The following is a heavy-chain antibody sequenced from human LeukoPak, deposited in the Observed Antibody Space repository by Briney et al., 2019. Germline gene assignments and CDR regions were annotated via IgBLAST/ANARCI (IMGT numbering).Heavy chain of an antibody. V-gene: IGHV4-61*02. J-gene: IGHJ4*02. Sequence: PSQTLSLTCTVSGGSISSGSYYWSWIRQPAGKGLEWIGRIYTSGSTNYNPSLKSRVTLSVDTSKNQFSLKLSSVTAADTAVYYCARAGYSSGWFDYWGQGTLVTVSS. D-gene: IGHD6-19*01. CDR1: GGSISSGSYY. CDR3: ARAGYSSGWFDY. CDR2: IYTSGST.